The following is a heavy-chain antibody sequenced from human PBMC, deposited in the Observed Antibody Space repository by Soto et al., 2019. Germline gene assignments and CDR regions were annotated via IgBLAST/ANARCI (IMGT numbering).Heavy chain of an antibody. V-gene: IGHV4-30-4*01. D-gene: IGHD3-3*01. CDR2: IYYSGST. CDR1: GGSINSGDYY. Sequence: SETLSLTCTVSGGSINSGDYYWSWIRQPPGKGLEWIGYIYYSGSTYYNPSLKSRVTISVDTSKNQFSLNLGSVTAADAAVYYCARASTIFGVVVRFESWGQGTLVTVSS. J-gene: IGHJ4*02. CDR3: ARASTIFGVVVRFES.